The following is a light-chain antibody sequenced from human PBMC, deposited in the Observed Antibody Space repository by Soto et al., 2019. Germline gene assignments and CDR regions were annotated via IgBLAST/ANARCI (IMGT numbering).Light chain of an antibody. CDR2: IAS. V-gene: IGKV3-20*01. CDR1: QSVNSDY. CDR3: QQYGTSPWT. Sequence: FVLTQSPGTLSLFPGERATLSCRATQSVNSDYLAWYQQKPGQAPRLLIYIASRRATGIPDRFSGSGSGTDFTLTISRLEPEDFAVYYCQQYGTSPWTFGQGTKVEIK. J-gene: IGKJ1*01.